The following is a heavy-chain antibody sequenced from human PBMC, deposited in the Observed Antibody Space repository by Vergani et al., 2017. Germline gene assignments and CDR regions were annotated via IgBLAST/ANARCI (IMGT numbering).Heavy chain of an antibody. V-gene: IGHV3-9*01. CDR2: ISWNSGSI. Sequence: VQLVESGGGVVQPGRSLRLSCAASGFTFDDYAMHWVRQAPGKGLEWVSGISWNSGSIGYADSVKGRFTISRDNAKNSLYLQMNSLRAEDTAVYYCARLGNDSSGPYPYWGQGTLVTVSS. CDR3: ARLGNDSSGPYPY. CDR1: GFTFDDYA. D-gene: IGHD3-22*01. J-gene: IGHJ1*01.